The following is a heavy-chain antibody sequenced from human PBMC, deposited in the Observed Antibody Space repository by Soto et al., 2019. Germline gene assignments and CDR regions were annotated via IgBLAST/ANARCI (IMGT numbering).Heavy chain of an antibody. CDR1: GYSFTSYW. J-gene: IGHJ5*02. CDR3: ARALKTGGIAVIEVFWFDP. Sequence: PVESLKISCKGSGYSFTSYWIGWVRQMPGKGLEWMGIIYPGDSDTRYSPSFQGQVTISADKSISTAYLQWSSLKASDTAMYYCARALKTGGIAVIEVFWFDPWGQGTLVTVSS. D-gene: IGHD6-19*01. V-gene: IGHV5-51*01. CDR2: IYPGDSDT.